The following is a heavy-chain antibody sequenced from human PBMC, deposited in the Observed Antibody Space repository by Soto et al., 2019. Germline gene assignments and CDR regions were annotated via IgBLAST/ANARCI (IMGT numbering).Heavy chain of an antibody. D-gene: IGHD2-21*01. CDR1: GFTFSYYS. J-gene: IGHJ4*02. V-gene: IGHV3-21*01. Sequence: LRLSCAASGFTFSYYSMTWVRQSPGRGLEWVSSISSSTTYISYADSVRGRFTISRDNAKNSLYLQMSSLRADDTAVYYCARDPVGVDSTFFFDSWGQGTLVTVSS. CDR2: ISSSTTYI. CDR3: ARDPVGVDSTFFFDS.